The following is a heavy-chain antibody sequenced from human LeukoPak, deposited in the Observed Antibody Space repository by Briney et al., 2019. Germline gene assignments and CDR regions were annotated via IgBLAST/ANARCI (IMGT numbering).Heavy chain of an antibody. J-gene: IGHJ4*02. CDR1: GFTFSSYW. CDR2: IKQDGSEK. D-gene: IGHD3-22*01. CDR3: ARDEADSSGHPAPFDY. Sequence: GGSLRLSCAASGFTFSSYWMSWVRQAPGKELEWVANIKQDGSEKYYVDSVKGRFTISRDNAKNSLYLQMNSLRAEDTAVYYCARDEADSSGHPAPFDYWGQGTLVTVSS. V-gene: IGHV3-7*01.